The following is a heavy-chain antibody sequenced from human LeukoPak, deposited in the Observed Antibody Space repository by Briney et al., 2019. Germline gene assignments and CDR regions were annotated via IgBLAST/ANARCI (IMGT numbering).Heavy chain of an antibody. CDR3: ARARNYYDSSGFYYEGDAFDI. J-gene: IGHJ3*02. Sequence: SSETLSLTCTVSGDSISSYYWSWIRQPPGKGLEWIGYIYYSGSTNYNPSLKSRVTISVDTSKNQFSLKLSSVTAADTAVYYCARARNYYDSSGFYYEGDAFDIWGQGTMVTVSS. CDR1: GDSISSYY. D-gene: IGHD3-22*01. CDR2: IYYSGST. V-gene: IGHV4-59*01.